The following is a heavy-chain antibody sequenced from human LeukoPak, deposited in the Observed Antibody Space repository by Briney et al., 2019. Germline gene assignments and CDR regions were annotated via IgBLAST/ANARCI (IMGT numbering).Heavy chain of an antibody. CDR3: ARVPSTYYYDSSGYRVYFDY. D-gene: IGHD3-22*01. CDR2: IKQDGSEK. CDR1: GFTFDDYG. J-gene: IGHJ4*02. V-gene: IGHV3-7*01. Sequence: GGSLRLSCAASGFTFDDYGMNWVRQPPGKGLEWVANIKQDGSEKYYVDSVKGRFTISRDNAKNSLYLQMNSLRAEDTAVYYCARVPSTYYYDSSGYRVYFDYWGQGTLVTVSS.